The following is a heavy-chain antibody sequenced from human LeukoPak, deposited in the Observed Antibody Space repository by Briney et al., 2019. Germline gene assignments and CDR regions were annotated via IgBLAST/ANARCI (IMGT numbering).Heavy chain of an antibody. CDR2: IYSGGST. Sequence: PGGSLRLSCIVSGITFSSYAMYWVRQAPGKGLEWVSVIYSGGSTYYADSVKGRFTISRDNSKDTLYLQMNSLRAEDTAVYYCARGGYSGSYYEYYFDYWGQGTLVTVSS. J-gene: IGHJ4*02. D-gene: IGHD1-26*01. CDR1: GITFSSYA. V-gene: IGHV3-53*01. CDR3: ARGGYSGSYYEYYFDY.